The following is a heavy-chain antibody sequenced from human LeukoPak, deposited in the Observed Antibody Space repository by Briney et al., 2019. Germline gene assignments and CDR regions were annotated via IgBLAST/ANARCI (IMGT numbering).Heavy chain of an antibody. J-gene: IGHJ4*02. CDR2: IGASGGST. CDR3: AKAEGYDILTGLDY. CDR1: GFTFSSYA. D-gene: IGHD3-9*01. Sequence: GSLRLPCATSGFTFSSYAMSWVRQAPGKGLEWVSGIGASGGSTYYADSVKGRFTISRDNSKNTLYLQMNSLRTEDTAVYYCAKAEGYDILTGLDYWGQGTLVTVSS. V-gene: IGHV3-23*01.